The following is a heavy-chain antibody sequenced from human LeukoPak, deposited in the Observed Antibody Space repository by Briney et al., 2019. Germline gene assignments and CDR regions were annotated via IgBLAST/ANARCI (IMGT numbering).Heavy chain of an antibody. Sequence: PGGSLRLSCEASGFTFDNYAMHWVRQAPGKGLEWVSGLNWNSGALGYADSVRGRFTISRDNAKNSLYLQMNSLTAEDTALYYCTKAESSTFYYGYFDSWGQGTLVTVSS. V-gene: IGHV3-9*01. CDR2: LNWNSGAL. D-gene: IGHD2-2*01. J-gene: IGHJ4*02. CDR1: GFTFDNYA. CDR3: TKAESSTFYYGYFDS.